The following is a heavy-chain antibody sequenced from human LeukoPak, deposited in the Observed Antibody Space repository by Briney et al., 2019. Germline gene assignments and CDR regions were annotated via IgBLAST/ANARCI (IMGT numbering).Heavy chain of an antibody. CDR2: MEYDGSNE. J-gene: IGHJ3*02. Sequence: GGSLRLPFAASGFRFSGSGMHWVRQAPGKGLEWVAYMEYDGSNEWYADSVKGRFTISSVNSKNTLYLQMNSLRSEDTALYFCANRFCGGDCSLRDALSIWRQGTMVSVFS. CDR3: ANRFCGGDCSLRDALSI. D-gene: IGHD2-21*02. V-gene: IGHV3-30*02. CDR1: GFRFSGSG.